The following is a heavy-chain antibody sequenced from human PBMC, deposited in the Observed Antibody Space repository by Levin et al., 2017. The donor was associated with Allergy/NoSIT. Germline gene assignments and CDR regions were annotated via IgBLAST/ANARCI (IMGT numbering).Heavy chain of an antibody. J-gene: IGHJ5*02. CDR1: GYTFTGYY. CDR3: ARGGDGNSLDP. V-gene: IGHV1-2*02. CDR2: INPNSGGT. Sequence: GESLKISCKASGYTFTGYYMHWVRQAPGQGLEWMGWINPNSGGTNYAQKFQGSVTMTRDTSISTAYMELSRLRSDDTAVYYCARGGDGNSLDPWGQGTLVTVSS. D-gene: IGHD1-7*01.